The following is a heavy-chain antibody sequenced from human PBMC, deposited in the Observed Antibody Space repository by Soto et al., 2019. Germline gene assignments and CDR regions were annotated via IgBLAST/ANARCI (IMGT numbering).Heavy chain of an antibody. Sequence: PSETLSLTCTVSGGSISSDSYYWGWIRQPPGKGLEWIGYIYHRGSIQYNPSLKSRFVISADTSKNQFSLKLNSVTAADTAVYYCARDREDYDAAFDIWGQGTMVTVSS. CDR1: GGSISSDSYY. J-gene: IGHJ3*02. CDR3: ARDREDYDAAFDI. CDR2: IYHRGSI. V-gene: IGHV4-30-4*01. D-gene: IGHD4-17*01.